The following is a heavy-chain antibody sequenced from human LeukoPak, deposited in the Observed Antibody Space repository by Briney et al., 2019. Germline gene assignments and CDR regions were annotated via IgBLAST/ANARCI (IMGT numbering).Heavy chain of an antibody. D-gene: IGHD6-13*01. CDR2: IYNSAST. Sequence: SETLSLTCTDSGGSISSYYRSWIRQPAGKGLEWIGRIYNSASTNDNLSLKCPVSMSVATSKNQFSLKRSSVTATDTAVYYWARVYQQLVGPYYCYGMDVWGQGTMVTVSS. CDR3: ARVYQQLVGPYYCYGMDV. V-gene: IGHV4-4*07. J-gene: IGHJ6*02. CDR1: GGSISSYY.